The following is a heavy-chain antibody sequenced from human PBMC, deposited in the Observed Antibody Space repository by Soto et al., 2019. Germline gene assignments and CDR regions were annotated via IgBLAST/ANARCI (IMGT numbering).Heavy chain of an antibody. CDR2: ISVHSGKT. CDR3: AXXXXGVALFYYHGMDV. Sequence: VQLVQSGDEVKRPGASXKVSCKTSGYTFTSYGVTWVRXXXXQGLEWMAWISVHSGKTKFAESLRGRVTLTTDTSTSTAYMELRSXXXXDTXVXXXAXXXXGVALFYYHGMDVWGQGTTVIVSS. V-gene: IGHV1-18*01. CDR1: GYTFTSYG. J-gene: IGHJ6*02. D-gene: IGHD2-15*01.